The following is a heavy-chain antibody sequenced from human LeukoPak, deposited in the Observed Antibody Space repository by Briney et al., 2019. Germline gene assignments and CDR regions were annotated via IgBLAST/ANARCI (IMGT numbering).Heavy chain of an antibody. CDR1: GFTFSSYG. CDR2: IRYDGSNK. CDR3: AKGHYYDSTDKYSYADY. V-gene: IGHV3-30*02. D-gene: IGHD3-22*01. J-gene: IGHJ4*02. Sequence: GGSLRLSCAASGFTFSSYGMHWVRQAPGKGLEGVAFIRYDGSNKYYADSVKGRFTISRDNSKNTLYLQMNSLRAEDTAVYYCAKGHYYDSTDKYSYADYWGQGTLVTVSS.